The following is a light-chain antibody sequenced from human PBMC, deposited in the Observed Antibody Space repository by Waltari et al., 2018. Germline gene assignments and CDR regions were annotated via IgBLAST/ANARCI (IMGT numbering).Light chain of an antibody. Sequence: EIVLTQSPGTLSLSPGERATLSCRASQSVNNNYFAWYQAKPGQAPRPLLYGISLRATGVTDRFSGGGSGTDFTLTISRLEPEDCAVYYCQHYGGSPKYTFGQGTKLEIK. CDR2: GIS. V-gene: IGKV3-20*01. CDR1: QSVNNNY. J-gene: IGKJ2*01. CDR3: QHYGGSPKYT.